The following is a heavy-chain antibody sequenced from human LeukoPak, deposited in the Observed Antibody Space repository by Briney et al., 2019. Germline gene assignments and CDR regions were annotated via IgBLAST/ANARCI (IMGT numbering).Heavy chain of an antibody. V-gene: IGHV4-61*08. J-gene: IGHJ4*02. CDR3: ARNAFRAYHYLDY. CDR1: GGSISSGGYY. D-gene: IGHD2-2*01. Sequence: SETLSLTCTVSGGSISSGGYYWSWIRQHPGKGLEWIGYIYYSGSTNYNPSLKSRVTISVDTSKNQFSLKLSSVTAADTAMYYCARNAFRAYHYLDYWGQGIVVTVSS. CDR2: IYYSGST.